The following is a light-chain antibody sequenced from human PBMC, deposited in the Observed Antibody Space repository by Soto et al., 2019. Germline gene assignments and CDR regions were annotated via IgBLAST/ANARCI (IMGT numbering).Light chain of an antibody. Sequence: QSVLTQPASVSGSPGQSITISCTGTSSDVGRYNYVSWYQQHPGKAPKLMIYDVNKRPSGVSNRFSGSKSGNTASLTISGLQAEDEADYYCSSYTSSSTRVVFGGGTKLTVL. V-gene: IGLV2-14*01. CDR2: DVN. CDR1: SSDVGRYNY. CDR3: SSYTSSSTRVV. J-gene: IGLJ2*01.